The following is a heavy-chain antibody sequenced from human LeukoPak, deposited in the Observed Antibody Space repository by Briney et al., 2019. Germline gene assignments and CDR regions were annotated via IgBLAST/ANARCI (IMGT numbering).Heavy chain of an antibody. J-gene: IGHJ4*02. D-gene: IGHD3-16*02. CDR2: IIPIFGTA. CDR1: GGTFSSYA. CDR3: ARGAQHDYVWGSYRPFDY. V-gene: IGHV1-69*13. Sequence: SVKVSCKASGGTFSSYAISWVRQAPGQGLEWMGGIIPIFGTANYAQKFQGRVTITADESTSTAYMELSSLRSEDTAVYYCARGAQHDYVWGSYRPFDYWGQGTLVTVSS.